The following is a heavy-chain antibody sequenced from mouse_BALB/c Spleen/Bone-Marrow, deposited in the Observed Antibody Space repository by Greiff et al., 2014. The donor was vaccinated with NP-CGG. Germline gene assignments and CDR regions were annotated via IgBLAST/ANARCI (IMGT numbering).Heavy chain of an antibody. D-gene: IGHD1-1*02. CDR1: GYTFSSYW. Sequence: QVQLQQPGAELMKPGASVKMSCKATGYTFSSYWIEWVKQRPGHGLEWIGEILPGSGSTNYNEKFKGKATFTADTSSNTAYMRLRRLTCGPSAVYYGAGGGVGGGYWYFDVWGAGTTVTVSS. CDR2: ILPGSGST. CDR3: AGGGVGGGYWYFDV. V-gene: IGHV1-9*01. J-gene: IGHJ1*01.